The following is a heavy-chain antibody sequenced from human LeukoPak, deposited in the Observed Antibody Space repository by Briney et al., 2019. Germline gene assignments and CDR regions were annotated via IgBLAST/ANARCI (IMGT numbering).Heavy chain of an antibody. V-gene: IGHV3-64D*06. Sequence: GGSLRLSCSASGFTFSSYAMHWVRQAPGKGLEYVSAISSNGGSTYYADYVKGRFTISRDNSKNTLYLQMSSLRAEDTAVYYCVKGYSSGWSYGLDYWGQGTLVTVSS. CDR1: GFTFSSYA. CDR2: ISSNGGST. J-gene: IGHJ4*02. CDR3: VKGYSSGWSYGLDY. D-gene: IGHD6-19*01.